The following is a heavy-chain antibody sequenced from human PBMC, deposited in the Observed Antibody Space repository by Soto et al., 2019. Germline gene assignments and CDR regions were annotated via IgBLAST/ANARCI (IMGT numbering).Heavy chain of an antibody. Sequence: GGSLRLSCAASGFTVSRHYMSWVRQAPGKGLEWVSGIYSTDSTYYADSVKGRFSISRDISKNTLYLQMNSLRAEDTAVYYCAAASADYYYYGMDVWGQGTTVTVS. CDR3: AAASADYYYYGMDV. CDR1: GFTVSRHY. CDR2: IYSTDST. V-gene: IGHV3-66*01. D-gene: IGHD6-13*01. J-gene: IGHJ6*02.